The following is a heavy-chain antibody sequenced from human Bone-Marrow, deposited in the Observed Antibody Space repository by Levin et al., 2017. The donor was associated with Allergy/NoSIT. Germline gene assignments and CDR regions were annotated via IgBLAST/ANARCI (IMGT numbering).Heavy chain of an antibody. CDR2: ISGSGGST. V-gene: IGHV3-23*01. CDR1: GFTFSSYA. J-gene: IGHJ1*01. Sequence: QSGESLKISCAASGFTFSSYAMSWVRQAPGKGLEWVSAISGSGGSTYYADSVKGRFTISRDNSKNTLYLQMNSLRAEDTAVYYCAKVSNCGGDCYNTETEYFQHWGQGTLVTVSS. D-gene: IGHD2-21*02. CDR3: AKVSNCGGDCYNTETEYFQH.